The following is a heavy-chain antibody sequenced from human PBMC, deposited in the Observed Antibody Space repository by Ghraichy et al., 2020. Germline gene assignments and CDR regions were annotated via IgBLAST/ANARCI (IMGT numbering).Heavy chain of an antibody. D-gene: IGHD3-22*01. J-gene: IGHJ2*01. CDR3: ARAPGYYDSSGYWYFDL. V-gene: IGHV1-69*13. CDR1: GGTFSSYA. Sequence: SVKVSCKASGGTFSSYAISWVRQAPGQGLEWMGGIIPIFGTANYAQKFQGRVTITADESTSTAYMELSSLRSEDTAVYYCARAPGYYDSSGYWYFDLWGRGTLVTVSS. CDR2: IIPIFGTA.